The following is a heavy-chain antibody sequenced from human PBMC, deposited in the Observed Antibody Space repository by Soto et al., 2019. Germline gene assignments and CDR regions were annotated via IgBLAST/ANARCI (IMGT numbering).Heavy chain of an antibody. V-gene: IGHV3-30*18. CDR1: GFNFRSYG. CDR3: AKERMGRGDRYTAMVRVPRFDY. J-gene: IGHJ4*02. Sequence: QVQLVESGGGVVQPGRSLRLSCSASGFNFRSYGMSWVLQAPGKGLEWVAVISDDGTNKDYADSVKGRFTISRYNSKNTLYLRMNSLRDEDTAVYYCAKERMGRGDRYTAMVRVPRFDYWGQGTLVTVSS. CDR2: ISDDGTNK. D-gene: IGHD5-18*01.